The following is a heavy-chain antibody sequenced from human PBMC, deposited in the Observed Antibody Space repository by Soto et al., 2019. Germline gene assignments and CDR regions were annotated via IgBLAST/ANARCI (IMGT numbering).Heavy chain of an antibody. J-gene: IGHJ6*02. CDR1: GFTFSSYA. D-gene: IGHD2-2*01. CDR3: ARALSPYDIVLVPAADPYGMDV. Sequence: HPGGSLRLSCAASGFTFSSYAMHWVRQAPGKGLEWVAVISYDGSNKYYADSVKGRFTISRDNSKNTLYLQMNSLRAEDTAVYYCARALSPYDIVLVPAADPYGMDVWGQGTTVTVSS. V-gene: IGHV3-30-3*01. CDR2: ISYDGSNK.